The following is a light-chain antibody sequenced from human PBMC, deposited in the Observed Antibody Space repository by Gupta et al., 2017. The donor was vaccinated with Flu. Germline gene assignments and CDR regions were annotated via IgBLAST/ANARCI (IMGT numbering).Light chain of an antibody. CDR2: GAS. CDR3: QHKGNSPRP. V-gene: IGKV3-20*01. J-gene: IGKJ2*01. CDR1: QSVRNNY. Sequence: GTLSCSPGKSATLSCRARQSVRNNYLAWYQQKPGQAPRLLIYGASSRATGIPDRFSGSGSGTEFTLTIKGREPEDFVVYHCQHKGNSPRPFGQGTKLDNK.